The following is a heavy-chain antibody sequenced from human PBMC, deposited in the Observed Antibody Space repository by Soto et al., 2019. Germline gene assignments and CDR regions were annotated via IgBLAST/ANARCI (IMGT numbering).Heavy chain of an antibody. V-gene: IGHV1-3*01. CDR3: ARPGIAVAGPLGY. D-gene: IGHD6-19*01. J-gene: IGHJ4*02. Sequence: GASVKVSCKASGYTFTSYAMHWVRQAPGQRLEWMGWINAGNGNTKYSQKFQGRVTITRDTSASTAYMELSSLRSEDTAVYYCARPGIAVAGPLGYWGQGTLVTVSS. CDR2: INAGNGNT. CDR1: GYTFTSYA.